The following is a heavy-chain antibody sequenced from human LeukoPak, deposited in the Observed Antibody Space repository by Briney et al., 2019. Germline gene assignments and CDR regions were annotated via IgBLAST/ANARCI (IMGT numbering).Heavy chain of an antibody. CDR3: AGDIVVVVAATREPGYYYYGMDV. J-gene: IGHJ6*02. CDR1: GGSISSGGYS. D-gene: IGHD2-15*01. V-gene: IGHV4-30-2*01. CDR2: INHSGST. Sequence: SQTLSLTCAVSGGSISSGGYSWSWIRQPPGKGLEWIGEINHSGSTNYNPSLKSRVTISVDTSKNQFSLKLSSVTAADTAVYYCAGDIVVVVAATREPGYYYYGMDVWGQGTTVTVSS.